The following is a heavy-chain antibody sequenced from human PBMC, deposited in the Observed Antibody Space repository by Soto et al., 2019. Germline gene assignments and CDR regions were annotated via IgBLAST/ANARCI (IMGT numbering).Heavy chain of an antibody. V-gene: IGHV3-48*01. CDR3: ARYLDSDAFDI. D-gene: IGHD3-9*01. Sequence: GGSLRLSCAASGFTFSSYSMNWVRQAPGKGLEWVSYISSSSTIYYADSVKGRFTISRDNAKNSLYLQMNSLRAEDTAVYYCARYLDSDAFDIWGQGTMVTVSS. CDR1: GFTFSSYS. CDR2: ISSSSTI. J-gene: IGHJ3*02.